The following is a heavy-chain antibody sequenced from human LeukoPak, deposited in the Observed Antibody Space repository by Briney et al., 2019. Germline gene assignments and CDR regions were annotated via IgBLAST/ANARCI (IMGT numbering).Heavy chain of an antibody. CDR3: ARGGGTGY. J-gene: IGHJ4*02. D-gene: IGHD3/OR15-3a*01. CDR2: INPNSGDT. CDR1: GYTFTGYY. Sequence: ASVKVSCKASGYTFTGYYMHWVRQAPGQGLEWMGWINPNSGDTHHSQKFQGRVTMTTDTSISTAYMELSSLKSDDTAVYYCARGGGTGYWGQGTLVTVSS. V-gene: IGHV1-2*02.